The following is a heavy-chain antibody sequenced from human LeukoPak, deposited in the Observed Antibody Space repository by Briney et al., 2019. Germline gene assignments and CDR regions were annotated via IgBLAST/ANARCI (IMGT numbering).Heavy chain of an antibody. CDR1: GLTVNTNF. CDR3: ATAGEGYTNIFAH. V-gene: IGHV3-53*05. D-gene: IGHD5-24*01. CDR2: TYNDGST. Sequence: GGSLRLSCAASGLTVNTNFMSWVRQAPGKGLEWVSLTYNDGSTYYADSVKSRFTISSDHSKNTLYLQMSSLRVEDTAVYYCATAGEGYTNIFAHWGQGTLVTVSS. J-gene: IGHJ5*02.